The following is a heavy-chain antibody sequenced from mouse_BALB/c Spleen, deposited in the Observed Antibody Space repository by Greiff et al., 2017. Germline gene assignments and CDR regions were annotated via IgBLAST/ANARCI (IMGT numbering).Heavy chain of an antibody. V-gene: IGHV2-9*02. J-gene: IGHJ3*01. CDR3: ASGYDGFAY. D-gene: IGHD2-2*01. CDR1: GFSLTSYG. CDR2: IWAGGST. Sequence: QVQLQQSGPGLVAPSQSLSITCTVSGFSLTSYGVHWVRQPPGKGLEWLGVIWAGGSTHYNSALMSRLSISKDNSKSQFFLKMNSLQTDDTAMYYCASGYDGFAYWGQGTLVTVSA.